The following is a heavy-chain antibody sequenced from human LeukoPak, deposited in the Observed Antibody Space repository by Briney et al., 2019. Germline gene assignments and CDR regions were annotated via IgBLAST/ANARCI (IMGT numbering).Heavy chain of an antibody. CDR1: GGSISSYY. V-gene: IGHV4-4*09. CDR2: IYTRGST. CDR3: ARGGSELGQPLGEAFGFDY. J-gene: IGHJ4*02. D-gene: IGHD1-7*01. Sequence: SETLSLTCTVSGGSISSYYWSWIRQPPGKGLEWIGYIYTRGSTNYNPSLKSRVTISVDTSKNQFSLKLSSVTAADTAVYYCARGGSELGQPLGEAFGFDYWGQGTLVTVSS.